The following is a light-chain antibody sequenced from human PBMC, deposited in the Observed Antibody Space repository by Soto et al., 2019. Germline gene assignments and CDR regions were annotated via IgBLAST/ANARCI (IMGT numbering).Light chain of an antibody. Sequence: QSALTQPASVSGSPGQSITISCTGTSSDVGGYDSVSWYQQHPGKAPELMIYDVGNRPSGVSSRCSGSKSGNTASLTISGLQAADEDDYYCCSSSSSSTHVFGAGTKVTVL. J-gene: IGLJ1*01. CDR3: CSSSSSSTHV. CDR2: DVG. CDR1: SSDVGGYDS. V-gene: IGLV2-14*03.